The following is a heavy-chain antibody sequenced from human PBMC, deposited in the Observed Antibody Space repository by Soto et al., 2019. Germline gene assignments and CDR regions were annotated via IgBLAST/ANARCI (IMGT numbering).Heavy chain of an antibody. CDR1: GFTFSSYA. J-gene: IGHJ4*02. Sequence: GGSLRLSCAASGFTFSSYAMHWVRQAPGKGLEWVAVISYDGSNKYYADSVKGRFTISRDNSKNTLYLQLNSLRAKDTAVYYCARDYYDSSGYYPDCWGQETLVTVSS. V-gene: IGHV3-30-3*01. CDR2: ISYDGSNK. CDR3: ARDYYDSSGYYPDC. D-gene: IGHD3-22*01.